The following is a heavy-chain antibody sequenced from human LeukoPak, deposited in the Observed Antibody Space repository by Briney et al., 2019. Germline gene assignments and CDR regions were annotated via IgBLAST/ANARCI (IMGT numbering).Heavy chain of an antibody. D-gene: IGHD3-9*01. CDR2: IRYDGSNK. Sequence: TGGSLRLSCAASGFTFSTYAMHWVRQAPGKGLEWVAFIRYDGSNKHYADSVKGRFTISRDNSKNTLSLQMNSLRAEDTAVYYCARSHADYDILTGYYFPYWGQGTLVTVSS. V-gene: IGHV3-30*02. CDR1: GFTFSTYA. CDR3: ARSHADYDILTGYYFPY. J-gene: IGHJ4*02.